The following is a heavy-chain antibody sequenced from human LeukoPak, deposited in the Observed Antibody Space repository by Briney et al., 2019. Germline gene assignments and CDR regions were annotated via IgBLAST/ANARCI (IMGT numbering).Heavy chain of an antibody. Sequence: PSQTLSLTCTVSGGSISSGSYYWSWIRQPAGKGLEWIGRIYTSGSTNYNPSLKSRVTISVDTSKNQFSLKLSSVTAADTAVYYCARHGGSGWYQGVYNWFDPWGQGTLVTVSS. CDR1: GGSISSGSYY. J-gene: IGHJ5*02. D-gene: IGHD6-19*01. V-gene: IGHV4-61*02. CDR3: ARHGGSGWYQGVYNWFDP. CDR2: IYTSGST.